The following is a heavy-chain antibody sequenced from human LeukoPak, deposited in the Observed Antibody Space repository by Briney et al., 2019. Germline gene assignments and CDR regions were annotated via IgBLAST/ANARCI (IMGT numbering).Heavy chain of an antibody. V-gene: IGHV4-4*07. D-gene: IGHD5-12*01. Sequence: SETLSLTCTVSGNSFGNYYWSWIRQPAGKGLEWIGRIYTSGSTNYNPSLKSRVTISVDTSKNQFSLKLSSVTAADTAVYYCARDRDSGYDYSYYYYYMDVWGKGTTVTISS. J-gene: IGHJ6*03. CDR1: GNSFGNYY. CDR3: ARDRDSGYDYSYYYYYMDV. CDR2: IYTSGST.